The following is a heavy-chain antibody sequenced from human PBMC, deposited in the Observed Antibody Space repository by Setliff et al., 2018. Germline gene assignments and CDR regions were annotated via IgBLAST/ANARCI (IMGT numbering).Heavy chain of an antibody. V-gene: IGHV4-39*01. CDR2: IYYSGST. Sequence: PAETLSLTCTVSGGSISSSSYYWGWIRQPPGKGLEWIGSIYYSGSTYYNPSLKSRVTISVDTSKNQFYLKLSSVTAADTAVYYCARGYSGYDYLKPFDYWGQGTLVTVSS. CDR3: ARGYSGYDYLKPFDY. CDR1: GGSISSSSYY. D-gene: IGHD5-12*01. J-gene: IGHJ4*02.